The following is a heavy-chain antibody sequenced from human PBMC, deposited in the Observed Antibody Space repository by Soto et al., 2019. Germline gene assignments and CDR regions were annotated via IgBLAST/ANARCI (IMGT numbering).Heavy chain of an antibody. Sequence: ESGGGVVQPGRSLRLSCAASGFTFSSYAMHWVRQAPGKGLEWVAVISYDGSNKYYADSVKGRFTISRDNSKNTLYLQMNSLRAEDTAVYYCARDIGLLPMGYWGQGTLVTVSS. J-gene: IGHJ4*02. CDR1: GFTFSSYA. CDR2: ISYDGSNK. CDR3: ARDIGLLPMGY. D-gene: IGHD1-26*01. V-gene: IGHV3-30-3*01.